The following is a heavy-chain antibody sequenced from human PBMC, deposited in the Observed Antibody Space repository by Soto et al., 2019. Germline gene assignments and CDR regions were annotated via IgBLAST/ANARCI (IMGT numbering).Heavy chain of an antibody. V-gene: IGHV1-8*01. CDR1: GYTFTSYD. J-gene: IGHJ1*01. Sequence: ASVKVSCKASGYTFTSYDINWVRQATGQGLEWMGWMNPNSGNTGYAQKFQGRVTMPRNTSISTAYMELNSLRSEDTAVYYCARGDSYFSYCSGGSCYEYFQHWGQGTLVTVSS. D-gene: IGHD2-15*01. CDR3: ARGDSYFSYCSGGSCYEYFQH. CDR2: MNPNSGNT.